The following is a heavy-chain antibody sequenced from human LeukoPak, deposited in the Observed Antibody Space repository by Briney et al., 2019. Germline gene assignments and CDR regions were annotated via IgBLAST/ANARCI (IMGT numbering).Heavy chain of an antibody. CDR2: ISGSGGSI. CDR1: GFTFSSSG. V-gene: IGHV3-23*01. CDR3: AKDGTPGDY. D-gene: IGHD2-15*01. J-gene: IGHJ4*02. Sequence: GGSLRLSCAASGFTFSSSGMSWVRQAPGMGLEWVSAISGSGGSIYYADSVKGRFTISRDNSKNTLYLQMSGLRADDTAVYYCAKDGTPGDYWGQGTRVTVSS.